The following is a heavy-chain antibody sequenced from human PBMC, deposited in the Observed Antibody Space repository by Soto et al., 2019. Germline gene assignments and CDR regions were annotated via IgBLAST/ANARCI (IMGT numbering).Heavy chain of an antibody. CDR2: ISGSGGST. J-gene: IGHJ6*02. D-gene: IGHD3-10*01. CDR3: AKSLSFGELTDTDYYYGMDV. V-gene: IGHV3-23*01. Sequence: EVQLLESGGGLVQPGGSLRLSCAASGFTFSSYAMSWVRQAPGKGLEWVSAISGSGGSTYYADSVKGRFTISRDNSKNTLYLQMNSLRAEDTAVYYCAKSLSFGELTDTDYYYGMDVWGQGTTVTVSS. CDR1: GFTFSSYA.